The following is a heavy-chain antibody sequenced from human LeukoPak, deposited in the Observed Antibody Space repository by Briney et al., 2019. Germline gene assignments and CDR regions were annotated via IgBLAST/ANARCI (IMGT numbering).Heavy chain of an antibody. D-gene: IGHD1-26*01. V-gene: IGHV1-3*01. CDR2: INAGNGNT. CDR3: VKSGSWNYYGMDV. J-gene: IGHJ6*02. CDR1: GYTFTSYA. Sequence: ASVKVSCKASGYTFTSYAMHWVRQAPGQRLEWMGWINAGNGNTKYSQKFQGRVTVTRDTSASTAYMELSSLRSEDTAVYYCVKSGSWNYYGMDVWGQGTTVTVSS.